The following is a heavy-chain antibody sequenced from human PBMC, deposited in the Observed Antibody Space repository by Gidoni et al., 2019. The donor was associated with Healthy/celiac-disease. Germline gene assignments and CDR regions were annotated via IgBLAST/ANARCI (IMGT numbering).Heavy chain of an antibody. V-gene: IGHV3-23*01. CDR2: ISGSGGST. CDR1: GFTFSSYA. CDR3: AKDQDIVVVPATWLDP. D-gene: IGHD2-2*01. Sequence: EVQLLESGGGLVQPGGSLRLSCAASGFTFSSYAMRWVRQAPGKGLEWVSAISGSGGSTYYADSVKGRFTISRDNSKNTLYLQMNSLRAEDTAVYYCAKDQDIVVVPATWLDPWGQGTLVTVSS. J-gene: IGHJ5*02.